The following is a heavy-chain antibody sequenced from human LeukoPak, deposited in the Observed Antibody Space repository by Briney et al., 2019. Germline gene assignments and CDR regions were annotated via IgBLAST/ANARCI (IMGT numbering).Heavy chain of an antibody. CDR3: ARETAMAKSYYYYYMDV. V-gene: IGHV1-69*05. Sequence: SVKVSCKASGGTFSSYAISWVRQAPGQGLEWMGRIIPIFGTANYAQKFQGRVTITTDESTSTAYMDLSSLRSEDTAVYYCARETAMAKSYYYYYMDVWGKGTTVTVSS. CDR1: GGTFSSYA. D-gene: IGHD5-18*01. J-gene: IGHJ6*03. CDR2: IIPIFGTA.